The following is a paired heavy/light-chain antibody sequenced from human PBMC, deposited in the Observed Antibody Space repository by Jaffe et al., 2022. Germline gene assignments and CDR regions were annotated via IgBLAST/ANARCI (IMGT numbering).Heavy chain of an antibody. V-gene: IGHV1-69*15. CDR2: IIPVLNSA. Sequence: QVHLLQSGAEVKKPGSSVKVSCQTSAVTFKGHIIDWLRQAPGQGLEWMGRIIPVLNSATYAPAFQGRLTISADESSSSVFMELTNMTSDDTATYICARDKNYGGNSDGDDNDAIDVWGQGTMVSVSS. CDR1: AVTFKGHI. CDR3: ARDKNYGGNSDGDDNDAIDV. D-gene: IGHD2-21*01. J-gene: IGHJ3*01.
Light chain of an antibody. CDR2: GAS. J-gene: IGKJ2*01. V-gene: IGKV1-39*01. CDR1: HNISIY. Sequence: IHMTQSPSSLSASVGDRVTMTCRASHNISIYLNWYQQKPGKVPELLIFGASTLHSGVPSRFSGSGSGTDFTLTISDLQPEDFATYICQQTFSPPFTFGRGTRLDIK. CDR3: QQTFSPPFT.